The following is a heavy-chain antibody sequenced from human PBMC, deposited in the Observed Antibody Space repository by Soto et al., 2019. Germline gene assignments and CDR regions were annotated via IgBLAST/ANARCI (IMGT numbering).Heavy chain of an antibody. Sequence: SVKVSCKASGGTFSSYAISWVRQAPGQGLEWMGGIIPIFGTANYAQKFQGRVTITADESTSTAYMELSSLRSEDTAVYYCAREVAYYYGMDVWGKGTMVTVSS. CDR1: GGTFSSYA. CDR2: IIPIFGTA. J-gene: IGHJ6*04. V-gene: IGHV1-69*13. CDR3: AREVAYYYGMDV. D-gene: IGHD5-12*01.